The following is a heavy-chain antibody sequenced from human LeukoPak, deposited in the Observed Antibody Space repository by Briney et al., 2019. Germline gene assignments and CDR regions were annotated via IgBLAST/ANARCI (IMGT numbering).Heavy chain of an antibody. CDR3: ARLPAYYYGMDV. J-gene: IGHJ6*02. V-gene: IGHV3-66*04. CDR2: HYSGSTT. CDR1: GFAVTANY. Sequence: GGSLRLSCAASGFAVTANYMNWVRQAPGKGLEWVSVHYSGSTTYYADSVRGRFTISRDKSKNTLYLQMNSLRVEDTAVYYCARLPAYYYGMDVWGQGTTATVTS.